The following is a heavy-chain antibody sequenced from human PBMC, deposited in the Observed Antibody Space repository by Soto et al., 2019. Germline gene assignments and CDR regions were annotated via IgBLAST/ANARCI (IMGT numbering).Heavy chain of an antibody. D-gene: IGHD3-3*01. CDR1: GGTFSSYA. Sequence: QVQLVQSGAEVKKPGSSVKVSCKASGGTFSSYAISWVRQAPGQGLEWMGGIIPIFGTANYAQKFQGRVTITADESTSTAYMELSSLRSEDTAVYYCAEGLFGGNSLYYYYGMDVWGQGTTVTVSS. J-gene: IGHJ6*02. CDR2: IIPIFGTA. CDR3: AEGLFGGNSLYYYYGMDV. V-gene: IGHV1-69*01.